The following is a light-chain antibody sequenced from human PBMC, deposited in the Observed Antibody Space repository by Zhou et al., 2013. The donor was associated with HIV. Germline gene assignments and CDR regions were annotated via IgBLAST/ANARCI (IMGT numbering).Light chain of an antibody. CDR3: QQYKIYPLT. V-gene: IGKV1-39*01. CDR2: AAF. J-gene: IGKJ4*01. CDR1: QTIANY. Sequence: DIQMTQSPSSLPASVGDTVTITCRASQTIANYLSWYQWKPGKAPKLLIFAAFNLQSGVPSRFSGSGSGTDFTLTISNLQPEDIATYYCQQYKIYPLTFGGGTKVEIK.